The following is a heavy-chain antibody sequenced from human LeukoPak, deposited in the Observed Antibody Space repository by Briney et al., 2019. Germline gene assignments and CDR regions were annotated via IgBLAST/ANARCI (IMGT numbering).Heavy chain of an antibody. CDR2: IYTSGSA. J-gene: IGHJ6*02. CDR3: ARDCGGDCYPYYYYGMDV. CDR1: GGSINSIYY. Sequence: SETLSLTCTVSGGSINSIYYWSWIRQPAGKGLEWIGRIYTSGSANYNPSLKSRVTMSVDTSKNQFSLKLSSVTAADTAVYYCARDCGGDCYPYYYYGMDVWGQGTTVTVSS. D-gene: IGHD2-21*02. V-gene: IGHV4-4*07.